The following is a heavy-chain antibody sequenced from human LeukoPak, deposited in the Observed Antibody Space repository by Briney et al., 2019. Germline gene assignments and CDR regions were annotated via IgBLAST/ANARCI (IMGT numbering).Heavy chain of an antibody. CDR2: INHSGST. V-gene: IGHV4-34*01. D-gene: IGHD4-17*01. CDR3: ARGRGTVTTVWFDP. J-gene: IGHJ5*02. Sequence: PSETLSLTCAVYGGSFSGYYWRWLRQPPGKGLEWIGEINHSGSTNHHPSLKSRVTISVDTSKNQFSLQLCTVTAADTAVYYCARGRGTVTTVWFDPWGQGTLVTVSS. CDR1: GGSFSGYY.